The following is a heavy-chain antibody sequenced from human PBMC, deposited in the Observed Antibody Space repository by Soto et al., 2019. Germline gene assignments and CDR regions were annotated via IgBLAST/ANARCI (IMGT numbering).Heavy chain of an antibody. CDR3: ARSQAGRPLDV. Sequence: QVQLVHSGAEVKKPGASVKVSCKASGYTFTSYYIHWVRQAPGQGLDWMGIINPSGGSTSYAQNFQGRVTMTRDTSTSTVYMELSSLRSEDTAVYYCARSQAGRPLDVWGQGTTVTVSS. CDR1: GYTFTSYY. V-gene: IGHV1-46*01. J-gene: IGHJ6*02. CDR2: INPSGGST.